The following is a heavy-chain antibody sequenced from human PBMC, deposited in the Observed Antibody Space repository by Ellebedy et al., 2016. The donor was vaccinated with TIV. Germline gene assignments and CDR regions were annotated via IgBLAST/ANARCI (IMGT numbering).Heavy chain of an antibody. CDR1: GCTFRSDS. CDR3: ARKSPDSYYYAMDV. J-gene: IGHJ6*02. V-gene: IGHV1-69*13. Sequence: AASVKVSCKASGCTFRSDSISWVRQAPGQGPEWMGAIIPILATANYAQKFQGRVTLTADAATSIVYMELSSLRSEDTAVYYCARKSPDSYYYAMDVWGQGTTVTVSS. CDR2: IIPILATA.